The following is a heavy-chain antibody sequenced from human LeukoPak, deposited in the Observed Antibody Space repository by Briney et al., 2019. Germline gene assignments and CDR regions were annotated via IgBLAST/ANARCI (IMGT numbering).Heavy chain of an antibody. Sequence: GGSLRLSCAASGFTFGSYAMSWVRQAPGKGLEWVSAISGSGGSTYYADSVKGRFTISRDNSKNTLYLQMNSLRAEDTAVYYCANGRNYYDSSDDAFDIWGQGTMVTVSS. V-gene: IGHV3-23*01. CDR1: GFTFGSYA. CDR3: ANGRNYYDSSDDAFDI. CDR2: ISGSGGST. J-gene: IGHJ3*02. D-gene: IGHD3-22*01.